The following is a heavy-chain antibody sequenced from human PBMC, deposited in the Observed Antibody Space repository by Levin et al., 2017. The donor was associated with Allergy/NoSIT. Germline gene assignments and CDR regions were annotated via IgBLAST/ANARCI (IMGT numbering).Heavy chain of an antibody. CDR1: GFTFSSYA. CDR2: ISYDGSNK. J-gene: IGHJ4*02. Sequence: SCAASGFTFSSYAMHWVRQAPGKGLEWVAVISYDGSNKYYADSVKGRFTISRDNSKNTLYLQMNSLRAEDTAVYYCARDPAMVQGFDYWGQGTLVTVSS. V-gene: IGHV3-30-3*01. CDR3: ARDPAMVQGFDY. D-gene: IGHD3-10*01.